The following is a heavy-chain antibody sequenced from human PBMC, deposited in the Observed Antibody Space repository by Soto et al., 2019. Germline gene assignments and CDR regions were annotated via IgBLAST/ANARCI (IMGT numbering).Heavy chain of an antibody. CDR1: GFSFSGYN. D-gene: IGHD3-22*01. CDR3: ARVVYFDRSAYGL. CDR2: ISGDSNYI. Sequence: GWSLRLSCAASGFSFSGYNMNWVRQAPGKGLEWVSSISGDSNYICYADSVQVRFTISRDNAKNSVYLQMNSLRAEDTAVYYCARVVYFDRSAYGLWGQGTMVTVSS. V-gene: IGHV3-21*01. J-gene: IGHJ3*01.